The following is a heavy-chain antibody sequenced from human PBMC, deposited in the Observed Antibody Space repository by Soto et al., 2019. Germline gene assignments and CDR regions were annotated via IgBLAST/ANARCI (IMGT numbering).Heavy chain of an antibody. CDR3: ARHRPPRGTVGATSPLDP. Sequence: DVQLVESGGGLVQPGGSLRLSCAISGFSVSSNYLSWVRQAPGKGLEWVSVHYSGGSTYYADSVQGRFTISRDKSNNTLYLQMRRVRAEDPAVYFCARHRPPRGTVGATSPLDPWGQGTQVTVSS. CDR2: HYSGGST. J-gene: IGHJ5*02. CDR1: GFSVSSNY. D-gene: IGHD1-26*01. V-gene: IGHV3-53*01.